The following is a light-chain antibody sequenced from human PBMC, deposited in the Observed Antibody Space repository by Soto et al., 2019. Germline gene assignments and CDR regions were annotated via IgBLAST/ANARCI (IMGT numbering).Light chain of an antibody. J-gene: IGLJ7*01. CDR2: EVS. Sequence: QSALTQPASVSGSPGQSITISCTGTSSDIGGYDYVSWYQQHPGKVPKLMIYEVSNRPSGVSFRFSGSKSDNTASLTISGLQAEDDAHYYCSSYTSTSTLGVFGGGTQLTVL. V-gene: IGLV2-14*01. CDR1: SSDIGGYDY. CDR3: SSYTSTSTLGV.